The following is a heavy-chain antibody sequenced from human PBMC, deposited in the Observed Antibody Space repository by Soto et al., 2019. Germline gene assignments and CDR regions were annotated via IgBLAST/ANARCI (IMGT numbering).Heavy chain of an antibody. V-gene: IGHV4-31*03. Sequence: PSETLSLTCTVSGGSISSGGYYWSWIRQHPGKGLEWIGYIYYSGSTYYNPSLKSRVTISVDTSKNQFSLKLSSVTAADTAVYYCARSPETMIVWSYFDYWGQGTLVTVSS. CDR1: GGSISSGGYY. CDR3: ARSPETMIVWSYFDY. J-gene: IGHJ4*02. D-gene: IGHD3-22*01. CDR2: IYYSGST.